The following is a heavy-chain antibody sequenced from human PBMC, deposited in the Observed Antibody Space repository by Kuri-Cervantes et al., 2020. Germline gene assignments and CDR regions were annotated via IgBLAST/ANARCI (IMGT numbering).Heavy chain of an antibody. Sequence: ASVKVSCKASGYTFTSYAMHWVRQAPGQRLEWMGWSNAGNGNTKYSQEFQGRVTITRDTSASTAYMELSSLRSEDTAVYYCARVLEEGAGGGPYDYWGQGTLVTDSS. CDR3: ARVLEEGAGGGPYDY. V-gene: IGHV1-3*02. CDR1: GYTFTSYA. CDR2: SNAGNGNT. D-gene: IGHD3-16*01. J-gene: IGHJ4*02.